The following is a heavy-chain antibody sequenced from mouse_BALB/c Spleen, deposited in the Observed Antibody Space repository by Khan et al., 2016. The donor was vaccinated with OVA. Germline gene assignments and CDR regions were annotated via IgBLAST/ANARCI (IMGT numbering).Heavy chain of an antibody. D-gene: IGHD4-1*01. V-gene: IGHV1-5*01. J-gene: IGHJ3*01. CDR3: TRRNWDVAWFAY. CDR1: GYTFTSYW. Sequence: VPLQQSGTVLARPGASVKMSCKASGYTFTSYWMHWVKQRPGQGLEWIGDIYPGNTDTNYNQKFKGKAKLTAVTSTSTAYMELSSLTNEDSSVYYCTRRNWDVAWFAYWGQGTLVTVSA. CDR2: IYPGNTDT.